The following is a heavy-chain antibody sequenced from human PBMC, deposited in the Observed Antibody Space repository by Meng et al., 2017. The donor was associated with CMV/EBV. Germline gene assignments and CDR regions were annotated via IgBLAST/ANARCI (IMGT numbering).Heavy chain of an antibody. J-gene: IGHJ4*02. V-gene: IGHV1-46*01. CDR1: GYTYTSYY. Sequence: QVLLVKSGAEVKKPGASVKVSCKAFGYTYTSYYMHWVRQAPGQGLEWMGIINPSGGSTSYAQKFQGRVTMTRDTSTSTVYMELSSLRSEDTAVYYCALAEYSSSLFDYWGQGTLVTVSS. CDR2: INPSGGST. D-gene: IGHD6-13*01. CDR3: ALAEYSSSLFDY.